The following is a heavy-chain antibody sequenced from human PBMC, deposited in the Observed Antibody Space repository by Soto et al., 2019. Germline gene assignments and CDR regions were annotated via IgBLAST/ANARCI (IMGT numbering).Heavy chain of an antibody. CDR2: IHNRGRA. CDR1: VSSISSYY. V-gene: IGHV4-59*08. J-gene: IGHJ4*02. D-gene: IGHD3-16*02. Sequence: SEPLSLTCTVSVSSISSYYWSLIRQPPGKGLEWLGDIHNRGRATYNPSPKSRFTITVDTAKNQFSRKRSSVTAADAAVYYCARHRGDYVWGSYRPGLLDYWGRGTLVTVSS. CDR3: ARHRGDYVWGSYRPGLLDY.